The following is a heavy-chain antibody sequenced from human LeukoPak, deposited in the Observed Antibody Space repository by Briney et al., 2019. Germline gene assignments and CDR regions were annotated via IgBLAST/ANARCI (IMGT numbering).Heavy chain of an antibody. Sequence: GGSLRLSCAASGFTFSNYGMQWVRQAPGKGLEWVAVISYDGSTKVYEDSVKGRFTISRDNSKNTLFLQMNSLRAEDTAVYYCVKEFGGYAYGAYFDYWGRGTLVTVSS. V-gene: IGHV3-30*18. CDR3: VKEFGGYAYGAYFDY. J-gene: IGHJ4*02. CDR2: ISYDGSTK. D-gene: IGHD4/OR15-4a*01. CDR1: GFTFSNYG.